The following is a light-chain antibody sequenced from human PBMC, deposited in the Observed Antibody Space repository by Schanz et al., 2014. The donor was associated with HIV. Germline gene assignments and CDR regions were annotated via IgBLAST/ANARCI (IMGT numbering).Light chain of an antibody. Sequence: QSALTQPASVSGSPGQSITISCTGTSSDVGADNSVSWYQQHPGRAPRLLVYDVTYRPSGVSNRFSGSKSGNTASLTISGLQPDDEADYYCNSYSHSNTYVFGSGTKLTVL. CDR1: SSDVGADNS. J-gene: IGLJ1*01. CDR2: DVT. CDR3: NSYSHSNTYV. V-gene: IGLV2-14*03.